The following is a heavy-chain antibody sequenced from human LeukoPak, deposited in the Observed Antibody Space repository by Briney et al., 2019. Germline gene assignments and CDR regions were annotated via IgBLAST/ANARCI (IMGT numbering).Heavy chain of an antibody. J-gene: IGHJ5*02. CDR2: IIPIFGTA. CDR3: ATPGPALGGFDP. V-gene: IGHV1-69*13. CDR1: GGTFSSYA. Sequence: SVKVSCKASGGTFSSYAISWVGQAPGQGLEWMGGIIPIFGTANYAQKFQGRVTITADESTSTAYMELSSLRSEDTAVYDCATPGPALGGFDPWGQGTLVTVSS. D-gene: IGHD3-16*01.